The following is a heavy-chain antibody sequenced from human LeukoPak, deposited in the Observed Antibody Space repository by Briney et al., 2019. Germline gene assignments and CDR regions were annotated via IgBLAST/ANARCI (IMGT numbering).Heavy chain of an antibody. V-gene: IGHV3-30-3*01. Sequence: QPGRSLRISCAASGFTFSSYAMHWVRQAPGKGLEWVAVISYDGSNKYYADSVKGRFTISRDNAKNPLYLQMNSLRAEDTALYYCAKDITKQLGFENWFDPWGQGTLVTVSS. D-gene: IGHD1-14*01. CDR2: ISYDGSNK. J-gene: IGHJ5*02. CDR3: AKDITKQLGFENWFDP. CDR1: GFTFSSYA.